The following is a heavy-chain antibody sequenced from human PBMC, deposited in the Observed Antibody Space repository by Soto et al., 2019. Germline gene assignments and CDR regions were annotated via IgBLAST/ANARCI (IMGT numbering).Heavy chain of an antibody. CDR2: MWPSGGT. CDR1: GVSIGSPNW. D-gene: IGHD2-8*01. Sequence: SETLSLTRAVSGVSIGSPNWWPWVRQAPGKGLEWIGEMWPSGGTTYNPSLRNRVTISVDNSKNHLSLTLTSVTAADTAIYYCARCLHCSNGGRFDPWGQGALVTVSS. V-gene: IGHV4-4*02. CDR3: ARCLHCSNGGRFDP. J-gene: IGHJ5*02.